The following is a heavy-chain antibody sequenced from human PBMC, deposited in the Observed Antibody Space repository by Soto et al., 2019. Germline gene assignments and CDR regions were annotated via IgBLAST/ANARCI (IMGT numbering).Heavy chain of an antibody. CDR2: IKQDGSEK. CDR1: GFTFSSYW. Sequence: VGSLRLSCAASGFTFSSYWMSWVRQAPGKGLEWVANIKQDGSEKYYVDSVKGRFTISRDNAKNSLYLQMNSLRAEDTAVYYCARDTYYYDSSGYPDAFDIWGQGTMVTVSS. J-gene: IGHJ3*02. CDR3: ARDTYYYDSSGYPDAFDI. V-gene: IGHV3-7*01. D-gene: IGHD3-22*01.